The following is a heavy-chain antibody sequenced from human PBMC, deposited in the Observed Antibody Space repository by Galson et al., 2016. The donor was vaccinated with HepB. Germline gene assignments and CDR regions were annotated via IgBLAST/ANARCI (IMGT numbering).Heavy chain of an antibody. V-gene: IGHV3-23*01. D-gene: IGHD6-19*01. Sequence: SLRLSCAASGFTFSQYAMNWVRQAPGKGLEWVSGINGGGDSTYYADSVKGRFTISRDNSKNTLFLQMNSLRPNDTSIFYCARASISGWATPGGFAIWGQGTRVTVSS. CDR1: GFTFSQYA. CDR2: INGGGDST. CDR3: ARASISGWATPGGFAI. J-gene: IGHJ3*02.